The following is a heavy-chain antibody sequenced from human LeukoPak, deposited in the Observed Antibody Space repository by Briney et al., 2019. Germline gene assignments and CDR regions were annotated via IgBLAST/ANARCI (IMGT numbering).Heavy chain of an antibody. CDR2: INPNSGGT. V-gene: IGHV1-2*06. D-gene: IGHD2-15*01. CDR1: GYTFTAYY. J-gene: IGHJ4*02. Sequence: SVKVSCKASGYTFTAYYIHWVRQAPGQGLEWMGRINPNSGGTNYAQKFQGRVTMTRDTSISTAYMELSRLKSDDTAVYYCARGPPYGGSPDYWGQGTLVTVSS. CDR3: ARGPPYGGSPDY.